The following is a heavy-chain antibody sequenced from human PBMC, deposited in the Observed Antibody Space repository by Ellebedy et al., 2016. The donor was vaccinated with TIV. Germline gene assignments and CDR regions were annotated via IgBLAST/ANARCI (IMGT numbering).Heavy chain of an antibody. CDR2: IGTGSRTI. D-gene: IGHD6-19*01. CDR3: ARDRFSVAGTNFDY. V-gene: IGHV3-48*02. Sequence: GESLKISXAASGFSLSTSSINWVRQAPKKGLEWVSFIGTGSRTIYYADSVKGRFTISRDDAENSVSLQMNGLRDTDTAVYYCARDRFSVAGTNFDYWGQGTLVTVSS. J-gene: IGHJ4*02. CDR1: GFSLSTSS.